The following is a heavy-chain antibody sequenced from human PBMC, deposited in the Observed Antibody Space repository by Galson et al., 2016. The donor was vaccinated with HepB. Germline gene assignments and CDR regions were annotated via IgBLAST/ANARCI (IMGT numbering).Heavy chain of an antibody. V-gene: IGHV3-33*01. CDR1: GFLLRSYG. CDR2: IWADGNKK. Sequence: SLRLSCAVSGFLLRSYGVHWVRQAPGKGLEWVAVIWADGNKKFYADSVKGRFTISRYESKKTVYLQMNSVRGEDTAVYYCARDTDTCSHYSRFEPWGQGTLLTVSS. CDR3: ARDTDTCSHYSRFEP. D-gene: IGHD3-10*01. J-gene: IGHJ5*02.